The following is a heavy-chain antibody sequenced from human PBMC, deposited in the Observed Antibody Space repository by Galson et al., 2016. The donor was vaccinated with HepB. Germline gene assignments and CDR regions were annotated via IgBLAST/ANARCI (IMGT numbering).Heavy chain of an antibody. CDR3: ARAGWAAAGTSGYYYYGMDV. V-gene: IGHV3-74*01. CDR1: GFTFSSYW. Sequence: SLRLSCAASGFTFSSYWMHWVRQAPGKGLAWVSRINSDGSSTSYADSVKGRFTISRDNAKNTLYLQMNSLRAEDTAVYYCARAGWAAAGTSGYYYYGMDVWGQGTTVTVSS. CDR2: INSDGSST. D-gene: IGHD6-13*01. J-gene: IGHJ6*02.